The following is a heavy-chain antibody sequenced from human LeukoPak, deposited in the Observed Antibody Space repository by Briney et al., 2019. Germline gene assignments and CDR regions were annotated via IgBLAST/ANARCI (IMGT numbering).Heavy chain of an antibody. CDR3: AREAVAVDY. Sequence: SQTLSLTCAISGDSVSSNSAAWNWIRQSASRGLEWLGRTYYRSRLYNDYAVSMKSRITINPDTSKNQFSLQLNSVTPEDTAVYYCAREAVAVDYWGQGTLVTVSS. CDR2: TYYRSRLYN. J-gene: IGHJ4*02. CDR1: GDSVSSNSAA. V-gene: IGHV6-1*01.